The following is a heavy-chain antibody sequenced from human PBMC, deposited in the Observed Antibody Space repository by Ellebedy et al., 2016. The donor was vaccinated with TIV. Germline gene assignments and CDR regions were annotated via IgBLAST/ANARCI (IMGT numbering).Heavy chain of an antibody. D-gene: IGHD2-2*01. Sequence: ASVKVSCKASGYTFTSYGISWVRQAPGQGLEWMGWISAYNGNTNYAQKLQGRVTMTTDTSTSTAYMELRSLRSDDTAVYYCARDRCSSTSCYEDAFDIWGQGTMVTVPS. CDR1: GYTFTSYG. CDR3: ARDRCSSTSCYEDAFDI. J-gene: IGHJ3*02. CDR2: ISAYNGNT. V-gene: IGHV1-18*04.